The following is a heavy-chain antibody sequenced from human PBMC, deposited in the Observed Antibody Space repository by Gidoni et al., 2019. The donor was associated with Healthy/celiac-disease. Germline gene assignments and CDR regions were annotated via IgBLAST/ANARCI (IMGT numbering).Heavy chain of an antibody. Sequence: QVQLGRTGAEVKKPGSSVKVSCKALGGADSSEATSWVRQAPGQGLEWMGGIIPIFVTANYAQKFQGRVTITADKSTSTAYMELSGLRSGDTAVYYCARATTMVRGVIGGDWYFNLWGRGTLIPVSS. J-gene: IGHJ2*01. CDR1: GGADSSEA. CDR2: IIPIFVTA. CDR3: ARATTMVRGVIGGDWYFNL. V-gene: IGHV1-69*06. D-gene: IGHD3-10*01.